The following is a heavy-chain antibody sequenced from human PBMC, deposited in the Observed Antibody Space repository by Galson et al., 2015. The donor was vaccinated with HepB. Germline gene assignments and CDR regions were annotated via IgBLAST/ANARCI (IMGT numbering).Heavy chain of an antibody. Sequence: SLRLSCAASGFTFRASGMTWVRQAPGKGLEWVAVIGYRETYKHYADSVKGRFAISRDNAKNSVYLQMNSLRVEDTAVCYCARDASEWSRDYWGQGTLVAVSS. CDR1: GFTFRASG. J-gene: IGHJ4*02. CDR3: ARDASEWSRDY. V-gene: IGHV3-21*01. CDR2: IGYRETYK. D-gene: IGHD3-3*01.